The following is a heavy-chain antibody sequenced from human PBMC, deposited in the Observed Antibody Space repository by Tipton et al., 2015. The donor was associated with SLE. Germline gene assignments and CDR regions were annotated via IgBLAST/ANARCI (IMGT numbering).Heavy chain of an antibody. CDR1: GGSISSSSYY. D-gene: IGHD2-21*01. Sequence: TLSLTCTVSGGSISSSSYYWGWIRQPPGKGLEWIGSLDYSGISFYNPSLKSRVTISVDTSKNQFSLKLSSVTAADTSIYYCASSLVVLRNWFDPWGQGTLVTVSS. CDR2: LDYSGIS. J-gene: IGHJ5*02. V-gene: IGHV4-39*01. CDR3: ASSLVVLRNWFDP.